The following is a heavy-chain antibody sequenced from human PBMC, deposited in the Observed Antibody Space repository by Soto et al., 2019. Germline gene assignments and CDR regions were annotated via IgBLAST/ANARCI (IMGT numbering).Heavy chain of an antibody. D-gene: IGHD3-3*01. J-gene: IGHJ2*01. Sequence: QVQLQESGPGLVKPSQTLSLTCTVSGGSISSGGYYWSWIRQHPGKGLEWIGYIYYSGSTYYNPSLKSRVTISVDTSKNQFSLKLSSVTAADTAVYYCARAYDVWSGYPERYFDLWGRGTLVTVSS. V-gene: IGHV4-31*03. CDR1: GGSISSGGYY. CDR2: IYYSGST. CDR3: ARAYDVWSGYPERYFDL.